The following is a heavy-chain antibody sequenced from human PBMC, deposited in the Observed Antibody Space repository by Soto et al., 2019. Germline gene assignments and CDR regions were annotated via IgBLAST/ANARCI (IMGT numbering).Heavy chain of an antibody. Sequence: GGSLRLSCAASGFTFSSYGMHWVRQAPGKGLEWVAVIWYDGSNKYYADSVKGRFTISRDNSKNTLYLQMNSLRAEDTAGYYCASSRQWLVPGYWGQGTLVTVSS. CDR1: GFTFSSYG. D-gene: IGHD6-19*01. CDR3: ASSRQWLVPGY. J-gene: IGHJ4*02. CDR2: IWYDGSNK. V-gene: IGHV3-33*01.